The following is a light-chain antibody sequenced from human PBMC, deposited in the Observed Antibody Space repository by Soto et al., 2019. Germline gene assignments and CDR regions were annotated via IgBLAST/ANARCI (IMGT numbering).Light chain of an antibody. Sequence: SQLTQSPSSLSASVGGRVTITCRASPAISNYLAWYQQKPGRAPKLLIYATSTLPSAVPSRFSASGSGTDFTLTINNLQPEDFATYYCQQVNSFLITFGQGTRLEIK. CDR1: PAISNY. J-gene: IGKJ5*01. CDR2: ATS. CDR3: QQVNSFLIT. V-gene: IGKV1-9*01.